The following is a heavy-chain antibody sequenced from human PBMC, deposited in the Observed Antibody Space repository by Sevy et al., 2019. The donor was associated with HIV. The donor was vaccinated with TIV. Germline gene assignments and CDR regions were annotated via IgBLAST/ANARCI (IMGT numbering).Heavy chain of an antibody. CDR2: ISSNRDNA. Sequence: GGSLRLSCAASGFAFRTYAFHWVRQAPGRGLEGVGLISSNRDNAFYANSVRGRFTISRDNSMNTLYLELNNLTPDDTAVYYCARGPEWELTSFLSHWGQGTLVTVSS. CDR1: GFAFRTYA. J-gene: IGHJ4*02. D-gene: IGHD3-9*01. V-gene: IGHV3-30-3*01. CDR3: ARGPEWELTSFLSH.